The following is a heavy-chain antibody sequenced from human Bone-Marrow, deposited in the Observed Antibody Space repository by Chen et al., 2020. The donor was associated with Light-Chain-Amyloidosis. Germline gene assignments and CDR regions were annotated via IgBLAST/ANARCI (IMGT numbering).Heavy chain of an antibody. CDR1: GFTFSSYS. D-gene: IGHD1-1*01. J-gene: IGHJ3*02. CDR3: VRHLGAWDDRDAFDI. Sequence: EVQLVESGGGLVKPGGSLRLSCAASGFTFSSYSRKWIRQTPGKGLEWVSSITTSSNYIYYADSVKGRFTISRDNAKNSLYLQMNSLRAEDTAMYYCVRHLGAWDDRDAFDIWGQGTMVTVSS. V-gene: IGHV3-21*01. CDR2: ITTSSNYI.